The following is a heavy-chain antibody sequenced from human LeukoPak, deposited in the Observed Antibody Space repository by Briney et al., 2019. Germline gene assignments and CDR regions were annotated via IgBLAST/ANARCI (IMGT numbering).Heavy chain of an antibody. J-gene: IGHJ4*02. D-gene: IGHD2-2*01. Sequence: ASVKVSCKASGYTFTGYYMHWVRQAPGQGLEWMGWINPNSGGTNYAQKFQGRVTMTRDTSISTAYMELSRLRSDDTAVYYCARNTAIVVVPAADYWGQGTPVTVSS. CDR2: INPNSGGT. CDR3: ARNTAIVVVPAADY. V-gene: IGHV1-2*02. CDR1: GYTFTGYY.